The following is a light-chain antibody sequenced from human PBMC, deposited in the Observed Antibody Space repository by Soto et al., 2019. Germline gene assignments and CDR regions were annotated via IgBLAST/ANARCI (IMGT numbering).Light chain of an antibody. J-gene: IGLJ2*01. Sequence: QSALTQPASVSGSPGQSITISCTGTSSDVGGYNYVSWYQQHPGKAPKLMIFDVSNRPSGVSNRFSGCTSGNTASLTISGRQAADEADYYCSSSTSSSTSVVFGAGTKLTVL. CDR3: SSSTSSSTSVV. V-gene: IGLV2-14*01. CDR1: SSDVGGYNY. CDR2: DVS.